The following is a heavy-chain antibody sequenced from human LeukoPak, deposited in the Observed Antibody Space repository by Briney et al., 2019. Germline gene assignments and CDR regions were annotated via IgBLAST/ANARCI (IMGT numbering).Heavy chain of an antibody. CDR3: ARETSAAGYFDY. J-gene: IGHJ4*02. D-gene: IGHD6-13*01. CDR1: GFTFSSYS. CDR2: ISYDESNK. V-gene: IGHV3-30-3*01. Sequence: GSLRLSCAASGFTFSSYSMHWVRQAPGKGLEWVAFISYDESNKYYADSVKGRFTISRDNSKNTLYLQMNSLRAEDTAVYYCARETSAAGYFDYWGQGTLVTVSS.